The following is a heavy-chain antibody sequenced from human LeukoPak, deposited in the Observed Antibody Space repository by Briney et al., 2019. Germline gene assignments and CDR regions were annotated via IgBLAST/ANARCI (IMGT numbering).Heavy chain of an antibody. V-gene: IGHV4-38-2*01. Sequence: SETLSLTCAVSGYSISSGYYWGWIRQPPGKGLEWIGSIYHSGSTYYNPSLKSRVTISVDTSKNQFSLKLSSVTAADTAVYYWAAEYYDILTGYYRVRAFDIWGQGTMVTVSS. CDR2: IYHSGST. J-gene: IGHJ3*02. D-gene: IGHD3-9*01. CDR1: GYSISSGYY. CDR3: AAEYYDILTGYYRVRAFDI.